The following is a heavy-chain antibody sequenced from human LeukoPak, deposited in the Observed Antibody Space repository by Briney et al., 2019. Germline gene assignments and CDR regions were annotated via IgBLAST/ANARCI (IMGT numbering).Heavy chain of an antibody. D-gene: IGHD2-2*01. CDR2: ISYDGSNK. J-gene: IGHJ4*02. CDR1: GFTFSSYA. CDR3: ARDQEGIVVVPAVVVDY. Sequence: PGRSLRLSCAASGFTFSSYAMHWVRQAPGKGLEWVAVISYDGSNKYYAGSVKGRFTISRDNSKNTLYLQMNSLRAEDTAVYYCARDQEGIVVVPAVVVDYWGQGTLVTVSS. V-gene: IGHV3-30-3*01.